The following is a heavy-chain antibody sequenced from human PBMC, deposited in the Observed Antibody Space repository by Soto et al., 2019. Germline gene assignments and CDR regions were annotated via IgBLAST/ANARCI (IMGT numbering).Heavy chain of an antibody. J-gene: IGHJ4*02. V-gene: IGHV3-23*05. CDR3: AKDAVSTDGLWLMDH. D-gene: IGHD2-21*01. Sequence: EVQLLESGGGLVQPGGSLRLSCTASGLPHSSFAMMWVRQAPGKGLECVSGIYGSGRGIEYADSVKGRFTISRDNSKNTVYLQMTDLRADDKDVYYCAKDAVSTDGLWLMDHWGQGTQVTVSS. CDR2: IYGSGRGI. CDR1: GLPHSSFA.